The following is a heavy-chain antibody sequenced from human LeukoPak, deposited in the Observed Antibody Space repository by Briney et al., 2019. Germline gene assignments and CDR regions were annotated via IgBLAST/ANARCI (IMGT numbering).Heavy chain of an antibody. Sequence: QPGRSLRLSCAASGFTFSSYAMHWVRQAPGKGLGWVAVISYDGSNKYYADSVKGRFTISRDNSKNTLYLQMNSLRAEDTAVYYCARRGHFDYWGQGTLVTVS. J-gene: IGHJ4*02. CDR3: ARRGHFDY. CDR1: GFTFSSYA. V-gene: IGHV3-30-3*01. CDR2: ISYDGSNK.